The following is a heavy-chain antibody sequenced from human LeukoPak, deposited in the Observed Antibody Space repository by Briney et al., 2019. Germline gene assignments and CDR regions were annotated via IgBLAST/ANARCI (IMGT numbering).Heavy chain of an antibody. Sequence: GGSLRLSCVASGFTFSNCAINWVRQAPGKGLEWVSSISASGGTTYYADSVKGRFTISRDNSKNTLYLQMNSLRAEDTAVYYCAKDDYGANSLDYWGQGTLVTVSS. V-gene: IGHV3-23*01. CDR3: AKDDYGANSLDY. CDR2: ISASGGTT. CDR1: GFTFSNCA. J-gene: IGHJ4*02. D-gene: IGHD4-23*01.